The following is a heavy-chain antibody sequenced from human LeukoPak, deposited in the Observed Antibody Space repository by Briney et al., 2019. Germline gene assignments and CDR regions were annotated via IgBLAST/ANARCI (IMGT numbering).Heavy chain of an antibody. J-gene: IGHJ3*02. CDR2: ISSSGNTI. D-gene: IGHD6-6*01. V-gene: IGHV3-48*04. CDR1: GFTFSSYG. Sequence: SGGSLRLSGAASGFTFSSYGMSWVRQAPGKGLEWVSYISSSGNTISYADSVKGRFTISRDNAKNSLYLQVISLRAEDTAVYYCARGPSIAARYDAFDIWGQGTMVTVSS. CDR3: ARGPSIAARYDAFDI.